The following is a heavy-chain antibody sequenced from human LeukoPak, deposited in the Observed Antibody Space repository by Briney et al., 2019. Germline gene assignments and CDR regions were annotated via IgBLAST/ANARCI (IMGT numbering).Heavy chain of an antibody. CDR3: ARRATRPGCGGDCYSGDDWFDP. Sequence: GESLKISCKGSGYSLTSYWIGWVRQMPGKGLEWMGIIYPGDSDTRYSPSFQGQVTISADKSINTAYLQWNSLKASDTAMYYCARRATRPGCGGDCYSGDDWFDPWGQGTLVTVSS. V-gene: IGHV5-51*01. CDR1: GYSLTSYW. J-gene: IGHJ5*02. CDR2: IYPGDSDT. D-gene: IGHD2-21*02.